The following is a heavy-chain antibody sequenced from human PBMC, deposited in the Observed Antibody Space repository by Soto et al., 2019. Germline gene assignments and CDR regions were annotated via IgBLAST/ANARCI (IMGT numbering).Heavy chain of an antibody. J-gene: IGHJ4*02. V-gene: IGHV3-23*01. CDR1: GFSFSTYA. CDR3: ANPALPTVQINPYFDR. D-gene: IGHD1-1*01. CDR2: ITGGGDTT. Sequence: GGSLRLSCAASGFSFSTYAMSWVRQAPGKGLEWVTGITGGGDTTYYADSVRGRFTISRDNSKNTVSLQVNSLRAEDTAVYYWANPALPTVQINPYFDRWGQEPLDPVSS.